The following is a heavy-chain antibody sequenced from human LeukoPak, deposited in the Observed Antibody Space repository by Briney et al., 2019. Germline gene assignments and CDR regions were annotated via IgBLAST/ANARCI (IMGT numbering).Heavy chain of an antibody. CDR3: AREYRNSGYGFWFDP. V-gene: IGHV3-48*03. CDR2: ISSSGSTT. D-gene: IGHD5-12*01. J-gene: IGHJ5*02. Sequence: GGSLRLSCAASGFTFSSYEMNWVRQAPGKGLEWVSYISSSGSTTYYADSVKGRFTISRDNAKNSLYLQMNSLRAEDTAVYYCAREYRNSGYGFWFDPWGQGTLVTVSS. CDR1: GFTFSSYE.